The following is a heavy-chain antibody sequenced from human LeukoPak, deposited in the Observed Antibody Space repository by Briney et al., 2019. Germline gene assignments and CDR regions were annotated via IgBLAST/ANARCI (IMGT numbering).Heavy chain of an antibody. CDR2: INHSGST. V-gene: IGHV4-34*01. Sequence: SETLSLTCAAYGGSFSGYYWSWIRQPRGKGLEWIGEINHSGSTNYNPSLKSRVTISVDTSKNQFSLKLSSVTAADTAVYYCARGSYCSSTSCSPYYFDYWGQGTLVTVSS. D-gene: IGHD2-2*01. J-gene: IGHJ4*02. CDR3: ARGSYCSSTSCSPYYFDY. CDR1: GGSFSGYY.